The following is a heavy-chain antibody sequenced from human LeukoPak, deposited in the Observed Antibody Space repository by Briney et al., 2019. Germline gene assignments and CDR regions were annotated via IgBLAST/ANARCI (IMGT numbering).Heavy chain of an antibody. CDR1: GFTVSSNY. Sequence: GGSLRLSCAASGFTVSSNYMGWVRQAPGKGLEWVSVIYSCGSTYYADSVKGRFTISRDNSKNTLYLQMNSLRAEDTAVYYCARDFTMVRGVIPANWGQGTLVTVSS. V-gene: IGHV3-66*01. J-gene: IGHJ4*02. D-gene: IGHD3-10*01. CDR2: IYSCGST. CDR3: ARDFTMVRGVIPAN.